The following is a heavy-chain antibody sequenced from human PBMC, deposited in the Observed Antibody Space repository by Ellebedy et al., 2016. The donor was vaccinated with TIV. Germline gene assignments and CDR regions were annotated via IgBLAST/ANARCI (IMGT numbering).Heavy chain of an antibody. V-gene: IGHV1-8*01. J-gene: IGHJ6*02. D-gene: IGHD6-13*01. Sequence: AASVKVSCKASGYSFSRYDINWVRQATGQGLEWMGWMNPNSGNTGYAQKFQGRVTMTRNTSISTVYMELISLRSEDTAVFYCARYPTPTIAAAGPEGNTPTPYGMDVWGQGTTVTVSS. CDR3: ARYPTPTIAAAGPEGNTPTPYGMDV. CDR2: MNPNSGNT. CDR1: GYSFSRYD.